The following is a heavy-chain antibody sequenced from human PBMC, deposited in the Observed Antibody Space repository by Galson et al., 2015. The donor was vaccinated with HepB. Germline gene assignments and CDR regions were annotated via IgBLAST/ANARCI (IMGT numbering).Heavy chain of an antibody. D-gene: IGHD1-26*01. J-gene: IGHJ4*02. CDR3: ARGGGSYYLF. Sequence: SLRLSCAASGFTFTSYAMSWVRQAPGKGLEWVSAINPAGDDTYYADSVKGRFTISRGNAKNSLYLQMNSLRAEDTALYHCARGGGSYYLFWGQGTLVTVSS. CDR2: INPAGDDT. CDR1: GFTFTSYA. V-gene: IGHV3-23*01.